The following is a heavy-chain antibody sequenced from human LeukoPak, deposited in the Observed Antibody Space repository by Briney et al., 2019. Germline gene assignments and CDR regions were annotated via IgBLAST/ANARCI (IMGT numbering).Heavy chain of an antibody. D-gene: IGHD6-19*01. CDR3: AKDTGSGWYLGFDY. V-gene: IGHV3-9*01. CDR1: GFTFSSYW. Sequence: SLRLSCAASGFTFSSYWMTWVRQAPGKGLEWVSGISWNSGSIGYADSVKGRFTISRDNAKNSLYLQMNSLRAEDTALYYCAKDTGSGWYLGFDYWGQGTLVTVSS. J-gene: IGHJ4*02. CDR2: ISWNSGSI.